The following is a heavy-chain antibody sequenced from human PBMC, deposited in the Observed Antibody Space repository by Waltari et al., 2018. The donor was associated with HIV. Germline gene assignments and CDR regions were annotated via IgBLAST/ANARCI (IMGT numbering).Heavy chain of an antibody. Sequence: VGSGESLAQPDRTLRLSCAASGSQFGDYGMHWVRQVPGQGREWVDGLRWNGVNISYADSVGGLFIISRDNGMKLVYLEMNSLRHEYTAVYYCTSMGGGRGLIHWYYYFGMDVWGQGTTVTVSS. D-gene: IGHD3-16*01. CDR3: TSMGGGRGLIHWYYYFGMDV. CDR1: GSQFGDYG. J-gene: IGHJ6*02. CDR2: LRWNGVNI. V-gene: IGHV3-9*01.